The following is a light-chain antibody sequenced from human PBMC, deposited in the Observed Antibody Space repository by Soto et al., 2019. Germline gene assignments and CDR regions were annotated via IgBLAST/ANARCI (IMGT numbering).Light chain of an antibody. V-gene: IGLV2-23*01. CDR3: CSYAGSSIFYV. Sequence: QSVLTQPASVSASPGQSITISCTGTSSDVGSYNLVSWYQQHPGKAPKVMIYEGTKRPSGVSNRFSGSKSGNTASLTISGLQAEDEADYYCCSYAGSSIFYVFGTGTKLTVL. CDR1: SSDVGSYNL. CDR2: EGT. J-gene: IGLJ1*01.